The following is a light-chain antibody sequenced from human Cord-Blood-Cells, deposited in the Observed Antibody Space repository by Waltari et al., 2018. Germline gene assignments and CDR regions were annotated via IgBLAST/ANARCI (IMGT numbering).Light chain of an antibody. CDR2: AGS. CDR3: CSYAGSSTLV. Sequence: QSALTQPAPVSRSPGQSITISCTGTSSDVGSYNLVSWYQQHPGKAPKRMIYAGSKRPSGVSNRFSGSKSGNTASLTISGLQAEDEADYYCCSYAGSSTLVFGGGTKLTVL. CDR1: SSDVGSYNL. J-gene: IGLJ3*02. V-gene: IGLV2-23*01.